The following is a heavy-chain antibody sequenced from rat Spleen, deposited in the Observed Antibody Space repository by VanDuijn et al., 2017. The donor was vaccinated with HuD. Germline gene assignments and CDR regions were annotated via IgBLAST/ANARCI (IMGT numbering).Heavy chain of an antibody. Sequence: EVHLQESGPGLVKPSQSLSLTCSVTGYSITTAYRWNWIRKFPGSKLEWMGHINSAGNTNYNPSLKSRISITRDTSKNQFFLQVDSVTTEDTATYYCARGYYVAFAYWGQGTLVTVSS. V-gene: IGHV3-3*01. CDR1: GYSITTAYR. D-gene: IGHD1-12*01. J-gene: IGHJ3*01. CDR2: INSAGNT. CDR3: ARGYYVAFAY.